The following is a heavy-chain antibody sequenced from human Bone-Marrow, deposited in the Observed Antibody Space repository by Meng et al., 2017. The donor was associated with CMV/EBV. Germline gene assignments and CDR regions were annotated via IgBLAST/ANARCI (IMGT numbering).Heavy chain of an antibody. D-gene: IGHD3-22*01. CDR3: AKKRGGYYDSSGYFDY. CDR1: GFTFSSYG. Sequence: GESLKISCAASGFTFSSYGMHWVRQAPGKGLEWVAFIRYDGSNKYYADSVKGRFTISRDNSKNTLYLQMNSLRAEDTAVYYCAKKRGGYYDSSGYFDYWGQGTRVTVSS. V-gene: IGHV3-30*02. J-gene: IGHJ4*02. CDR2: IRYDGSNK.